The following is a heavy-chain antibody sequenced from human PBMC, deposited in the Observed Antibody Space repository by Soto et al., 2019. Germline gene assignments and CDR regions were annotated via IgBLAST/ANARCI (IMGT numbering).Heavy chain of an antibody. D-gene: IGHD4-17*01. CDR2: ISAYNGNT. CDR3: ARDLTVTTPTTFDY. V-gene: IGHV1-18*01. Sequence: ASVKVSCKASGYTFTSYGISWVRQAPGQGLEWMGWISAYNGNTNYAQKLQGRVTMTTDTSTSTAYMELRSLRSDDTAVYYCARDLTVTTPTTFDYWRQGTLGTVSS. J-gene: IGHJ4*02. CDR1: GYTFTSYG.